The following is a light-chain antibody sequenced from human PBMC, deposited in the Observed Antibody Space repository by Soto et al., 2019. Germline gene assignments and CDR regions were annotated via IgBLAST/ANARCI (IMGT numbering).Light chain of an antibody. V-gene: IGLV2-14*01. CDR2: DVS. J-gene: IGLJ1*01. Sequence: QSALTQPASVSGSPGQSITISCTGTSSDVGGYNYVSWYQQHPGKAHKLMIYDVSNRPSGVSNRFSGSKSGNTASLTISGFQAEDEADYYCSSHTSSSPYVFGTGTKLTVL. CDR1: SSDVGGYNY. CDR3: SSHTSSSPYV.